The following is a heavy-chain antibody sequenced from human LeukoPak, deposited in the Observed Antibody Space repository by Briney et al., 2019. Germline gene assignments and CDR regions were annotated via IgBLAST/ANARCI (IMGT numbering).Heavy chain of an antibody. J-gene: IGHJ4*02. CDR3: ARHGNHYGSGSYPYYFDY. CDR1: GFTFSSYE. CDR2: IGSSGFTI. Sequence: PGGSLRLSCAASGFTFSSYEMNWVRQAPGKGLEWVSYIGSSGFTIYYADSVTGRFTISRDNAKNSLYLQMNSLRAEDTAVYYYARHGNHYGSGSYPYYFDYWGQGTLVTVPS. V-gene: IGHV3-48*03. D-gene: IGHD3-10*01.